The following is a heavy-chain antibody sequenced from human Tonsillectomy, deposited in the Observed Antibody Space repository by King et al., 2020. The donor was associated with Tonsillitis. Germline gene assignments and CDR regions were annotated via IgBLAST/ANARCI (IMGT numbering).Heavy chain of an antibody. CDR1: GFTFRLYG. CDR2: IHYDGTKT. CDR3: AKAIVDYYSGGYYNVDY. D-gene: IGHD3-22*01. Sequence: VQLVESGGGVVQPGGSLRLSCAASGFTFRLYGMHWVRQAPGEGLEWVTFIHYDGTKTFYADSVKGRFTISRDNSKNTLSLQMNSLRSEDTAVYYCAKAIVDYYSGGYYNVDYGGQGNLVTVSS. V-gene: IGHV3-30*02. J-gene: IGHJ4*02.